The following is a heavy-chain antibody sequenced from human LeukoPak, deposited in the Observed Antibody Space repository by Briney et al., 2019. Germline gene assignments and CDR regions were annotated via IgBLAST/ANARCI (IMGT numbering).Heavy chain of an antibody. CDR2: ISGSGGST. V-gene: IGHV3-23*01. CDR1: GLTFSSYA. Sequence: GGSLRLSCAASGLTFSSYAMSWVRQAPGKGLEWVSAISGSGGSTYYADSVKGRFTISRDNSKNTLYLQMNSLRAEDTAVYYCAKGNEIAAAGTGFDYWGQGTLVTVSS. D-gene: IGHD6-13*01. CDR3: AKGNEIAAAGTGFDY. J-gene: IGHJ4*02.